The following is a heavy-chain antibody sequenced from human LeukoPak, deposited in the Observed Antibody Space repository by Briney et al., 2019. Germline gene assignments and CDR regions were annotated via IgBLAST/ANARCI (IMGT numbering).Heavy chain of an antibody. CDR2: IFRGNK. CDR3: ATSDSYHWLLEY. Sequence: GGSLRLSCEVSGINANDYYISWVRQAPGKGLEWVSLIFRGNKHYRDSVGGRFTISRDDSTSTVSTVHLQMNSLRAEDTAVYSCATSDSYHWLLEYWGQGTLVTVSS. J-gene: IGHJ4*02. D-gene: IGHD6-19*01. V-gene: IGHV3-53*01. CDR1: GINANDYY.